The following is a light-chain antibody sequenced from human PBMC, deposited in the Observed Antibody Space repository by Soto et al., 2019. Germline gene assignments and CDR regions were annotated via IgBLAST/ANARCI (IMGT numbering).Light chain of an antibody. Sequence: QSVLTQPPSVCGAPGQRVTISCTGSSSNIGAGYDVHWYQQLPGTAPKLLIYGNSNRPSGVPDRFSGSKSGTSASLAITGLQAEDEADYYCQSYDSTLSGPYAFGTGTKLTVL. CDR3: QSYDSTLSGPYA. CDR1: SSNIGAGYD. J-gene: IGLJ1*01. CDR2: GNS. V-gene: IGLV1-40*01.